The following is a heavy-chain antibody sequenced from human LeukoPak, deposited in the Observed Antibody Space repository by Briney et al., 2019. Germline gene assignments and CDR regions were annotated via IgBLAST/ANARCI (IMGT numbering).Heavy chain of an antibody. D-gene: IGHD1-7*01. CDR1: GFTFSSYA. CDR3: ARVLYNWNYDATDAFDI. Sequence: GGSLRLSCAASGFTFSSYAMSWVRQAPGKGLEWVSSISSSSSYIYYADSVKGRFTISRDNAKNSLYLQMNSLRVEDTAVYYCARVLYNWNYDATDAFDIWGQGTMVTVSS. CDR2: ISSSSSYI. J-gene: IGHJ3*02. V-gene: IGHV3-21*01.